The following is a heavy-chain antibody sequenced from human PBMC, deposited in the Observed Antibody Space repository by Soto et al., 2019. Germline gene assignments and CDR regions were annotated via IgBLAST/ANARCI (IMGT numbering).Heavy chain of an antibody. Sequence: QVQLVESGGGVVQPGRSLRLSCAASGFTFSSYGMHWVRQAPGKGLEWVAVISYDGSNKYYADSVKGRFTISRDNSKNTLYLQMNSLRAEDTAVYYCAKDPFDGAGASTLNYWGQGTLVTVSS. CDR1: GFTFSSYG. D-gene: IGHD3-9*01. CDR2: ISYDGSNK. J-gene: IGHJ4*02. CDR3: AKDPFDGAGASTLNY. V-gene: IGHV3-30*18.